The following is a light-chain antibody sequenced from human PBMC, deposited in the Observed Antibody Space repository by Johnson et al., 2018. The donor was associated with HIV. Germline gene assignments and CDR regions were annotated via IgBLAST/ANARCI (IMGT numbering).Light chain of an antibody. J-gene: IGLJ1*01. CDR2: DND. CDR3: GTWDSSLSAGV. V-gene: IGLV1-51*01. CDR1: YSNIGNNY. Sequence: QSVLTQPPSVSAAPGQKVTISCSGSYSNIGNNYVSWYQQVPGTAPKLLIYDNDKRPSGIPDRFSASKSGTSATLGITGLQTGDEADYYCGTWDSSLSAGVFGAGNKVTVL.